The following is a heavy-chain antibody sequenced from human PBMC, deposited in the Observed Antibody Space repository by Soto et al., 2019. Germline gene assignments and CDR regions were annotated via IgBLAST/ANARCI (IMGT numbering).Heavy chain of an antibody. CDR3: ARSGYCSGGSCPQSYYYYYYGMDV. D-gene: IGHD2-15*01. Sequence: SETLSLTCTVSGGSISSSSYYWGWIRQPPGKGLEWIGSIYYSGSTYYNPSLKSRVTISVDTSKNQFSLKLSSVTAADTAVYYCARSGYCSGGSCPQSYYYYYYGMDVWGQGTTVTVSS. CDR2: IYYSGST. V-gene: IGHV4-39*07. CDR1: GGSISSSSYY. J-gene: IGHJ6*02.